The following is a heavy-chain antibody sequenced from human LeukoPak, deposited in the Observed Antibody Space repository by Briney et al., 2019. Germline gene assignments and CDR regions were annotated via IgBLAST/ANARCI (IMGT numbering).Heavy chain of an antibody. CDR3: RGEREDTAGVADY. CDR1: GFTFDDYT. D-gene: IGHD5-18*01. J-gene: IGHJ4*02. V-gene: IGHV3-43*01. CDR2: ISWDGGST. Sequence: GGSLRLSCAASGFTFDDYTMHWVRQAPGKGLEWVSLISWDGGSTYYADSVKGRFTISRDNSKNSLYLQMNSLRTEDTALYYCRGEREDTAGVADYWGQGTLVTVSS.